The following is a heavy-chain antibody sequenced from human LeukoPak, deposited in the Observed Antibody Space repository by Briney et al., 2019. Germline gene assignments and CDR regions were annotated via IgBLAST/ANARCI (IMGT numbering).Heavy chain of an antibody. J-gene: IGHJ4*02. D-gene: IGHD3-22*01. Sequence: GGSLRPSCAATGFTVSSNYMSWVRQAPGKGLEWVSVIYSGGSTYYADSVKGRFTISRDNSKNTLYLQMNSLRAEDTAVYYCARDGPNYYDSSGYPLDYWGQGTLVTVSS. CDR3: ARDGPNYYDSSGYPLDY. CDR1: GFTVSSNY. CDR2: IYSGGST. V-gene: IGHV3-66*01.